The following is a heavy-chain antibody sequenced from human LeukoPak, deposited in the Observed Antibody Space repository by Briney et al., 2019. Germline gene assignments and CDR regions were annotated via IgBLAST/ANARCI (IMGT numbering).Heavy chain of an antibody. CDR3: ARCPYDSTGYYSVPSHLDY. CDR2: IKQDGSAK. Sequence: GGSLRLSCAASGFTFSSYWMTWVRQAPGKGLEWVANIKQDGSAKYYVDSLRGRFSISRDNVKNSLFLQMNSLSDDDTAVYYCARCPYDSTGYYSVPSHLDYWGQGTLVTVSS. V-gene: IGHV3-7*01. J-gene: IGHJ4*02. D-gene: IGHD3-22*01. CDR1: GFTFSSYW.